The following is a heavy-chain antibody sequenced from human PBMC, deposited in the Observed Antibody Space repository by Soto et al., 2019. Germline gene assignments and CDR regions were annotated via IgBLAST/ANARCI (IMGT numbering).Heavy chain of an antibody. V-gene: IGHV1-8*01. CDR2: MNPNSGNT. CDR3: NVGANRFDYYYGMDV. Sequence: ASVKVSCKASGYTFTSYDINWVRQATGQGLEWMGWMNPNSGNTGYAQKFQGRVTMTRNTSISTAYMELSSLRSEDTAVYYCNVGANRFDYYYGMDVWGQGTTVTVSS. CDR1: GYTFTSYD. D-gene: IGHD1-26*01. J-gene: IGHJ6*02.